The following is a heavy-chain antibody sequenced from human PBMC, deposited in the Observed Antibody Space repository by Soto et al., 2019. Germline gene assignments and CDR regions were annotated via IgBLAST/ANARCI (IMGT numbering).Heavy chain of an antibody. CDR1: GFTFSSYE. V-gene: IGHV3-48*03. J-gene: IGHJ4*02. CDR2: ISSSGSTI. CDR3: ASLGEYYDFWSGAYFDY. D-gene: IGHD3-3*01. Sequence: GGSLRLSCAASGFTFSSYEMNWVRQAPGKGLEWVSYISSSGSTIYYADSVKGRFTISRDNAKNSLYLQMNSLRAEDTAVYYCASLGEYYDFWSGAYFDYWGQGTLVTVSS.